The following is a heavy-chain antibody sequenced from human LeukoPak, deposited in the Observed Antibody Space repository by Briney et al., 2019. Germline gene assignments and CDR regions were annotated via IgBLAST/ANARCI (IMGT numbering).Heavy chain of an antibody. Sequence: PSETLSLTCTVSGGSISSHYWSWIRQPPGKGLEWLGYIYYSGSTNYNPSLKSRVTISVDTSKNQFSLKLSSVTAADMAVYYCARSADYDFWSGYPDYYYMDVWGKGTTVTVSS. CDR3: ARSADYDFWSGYPDYYYMDV. CDR2: IYYSGST. J-gene: IGHJ6*03. V-gene: IGHV4-59*11. D-gene: IGHD3-3*01. CDR1: GGSISSHY.